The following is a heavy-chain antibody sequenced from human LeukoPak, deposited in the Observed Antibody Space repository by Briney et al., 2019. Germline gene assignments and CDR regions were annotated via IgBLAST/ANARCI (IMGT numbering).Heavy chain of an antibody. J-gene: IGHJ4*02. CDR2: ISGGGDST. CDR1: GFIFSNYA. V-gene: IGHV3-23*01. Sequence: GGSLRLSCAASGFIFSNYAMSWVRQAPGKGLEWVSAISGGGDSTYYAGSVKGRFTISRDNSKNSLFLQMYSLRAEDAAMYYCAKSRARREGSSGSVDYWGQGTLVTVSS. CDR3: AKSRARREGSSGSVDY. D-gene: IGHD3-22*01.